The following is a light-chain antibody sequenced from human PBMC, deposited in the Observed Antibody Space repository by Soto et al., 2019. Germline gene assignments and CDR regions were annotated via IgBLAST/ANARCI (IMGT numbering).Light chain of an antibody. Sequence: QSALTQPASVSGSPGQSITISCTGTSSDVGSYDLVTWYQQHPGTAPKLMIYEATKRPPRVSDPFSGSKSGNTASLTISGLHAGEGANFFSFSYAGSATWLVFGEGTKPPVL. CDR2: EAT. CDR1: SSDVGSYDL. J-gene: IGLJ2*01. CDR3: FSYAGSATWLV. V-gene: IGLV2-23*01.